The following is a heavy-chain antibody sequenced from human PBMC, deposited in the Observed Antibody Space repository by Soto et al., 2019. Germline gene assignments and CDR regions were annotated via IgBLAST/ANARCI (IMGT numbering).Heavy chain of an antibody. Sequence: QVQLQESGPGLVKPSQTLSLTCTVSGGSISSGDYYWSWIRQHPGKGLEWIGYIYYSGSTYYNPSHKSRVTTSVDTSKNQFSLRLSSVTAADTAVYYCARWWSGSRQGFDPWGQGTLVTVSS. J-gene: IGHJ5*02. CDR2: IYYSGST. D-gene: IGHD3-3*01. CDR3: ARWWSGSRQGFDP. CDR1: GGSISSGDYY. V-gene: IGHV4-31*03.